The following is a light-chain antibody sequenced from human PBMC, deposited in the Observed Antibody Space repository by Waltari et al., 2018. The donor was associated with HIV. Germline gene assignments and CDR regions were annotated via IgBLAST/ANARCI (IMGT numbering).Light chain of an antibody. CDR1: QSVSSSY. V-gene: IGKV3-20*01. CDR2: AAS. Sequence: EIVLTQSPGTLSLSPGERATLSCRASQSVSSSYLAWYQQKPGQAPRLLIYAASSRATGIPDRFGGSGSGTDFTLTISRLEPEDSAVYYCQQYGRSPPLTFGGGTKVEIK. J-gene: IGKJ4*01. CDR3: QQYGRSPPLT.